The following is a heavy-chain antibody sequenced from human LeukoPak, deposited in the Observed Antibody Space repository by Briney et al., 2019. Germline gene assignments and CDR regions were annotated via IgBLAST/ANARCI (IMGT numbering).Heavy chain of an antibody. J-gene: IGHJ4*02. V-gene: IGHV3-21*01. CDR3: ASDPDMYSGSFSDY. CDR2: ISSSSSCI. Sequence: PGGSLRLSCAASGFTFSSYSMNWVRQAPGKGLEWVSSISSSSSCIYYADSVKGRFTISRDNAKNSLYLQMNSLRAEDTAVYYCASDPDMYSGSFSDYWGQGTLVTVSS. D-gene: IGHD1-26*01. CDR1: GFTFSSYS.